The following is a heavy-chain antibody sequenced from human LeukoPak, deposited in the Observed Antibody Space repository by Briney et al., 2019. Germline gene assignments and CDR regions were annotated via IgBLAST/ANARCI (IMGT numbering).Heavy chain of an antibody. CDR2: ISSSGSTR. V-gene: IGHV3-48*03. CDR3: VRKGERDVARGALDY. Sequence: GGSLRLSCAVSGFTFSIYEMNWVRQAPGKGLEWLSYISSSGSTRYYADSVKDRFTISRDNAKNSLYLQMNSLRAEDTAVYYCVRKGERDVARGALDYWGLGTLVTVSS. D-gene: IGHD3-10*01. CDR1: GFTFSIYE. J-gene: IGHJ4*02.